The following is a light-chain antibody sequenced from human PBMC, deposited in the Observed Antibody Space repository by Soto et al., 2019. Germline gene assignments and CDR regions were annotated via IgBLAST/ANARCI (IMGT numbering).Light chain of an antibody. Sequence: QSALTQPASVSGSPGQSGTISCTGTSSDIGSYDYVSWYQQHPGKAPNLIIYEVTERPSGVSNRFSGSKSGNTASLTISGLHAEDEADYYCSSFTSTSTRRFGSGTQLPV. CDR3: SSFTSTSTRR. V-gene: IGLV2-14*01. CDR2: EVT. J-gene: IGLJ1*01. CDR1: SSDIGSYDY.